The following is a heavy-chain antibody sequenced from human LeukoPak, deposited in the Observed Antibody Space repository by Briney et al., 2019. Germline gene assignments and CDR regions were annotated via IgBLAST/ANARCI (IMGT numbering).Heavy chain of an antibody. V-gene: IGHV3-30*02. CDR1: GFTFSHYG. D-gene: IGHD6-19*01. Sequence: GGSLRLSCAASGFTFSHYGMHWVRQAPGKGLEWVAYIRYDESDKYYADSVKGRFTISRDNSKNTLYVQMHSLRAEDTAVYYCAKSIAVAGFAGGRTFDYWGQGILVTVSS. CDR2: IRYDESDK. J-gene: IGHJ4*02. CDR3: AKSIAVAGFAGGRTFDY.